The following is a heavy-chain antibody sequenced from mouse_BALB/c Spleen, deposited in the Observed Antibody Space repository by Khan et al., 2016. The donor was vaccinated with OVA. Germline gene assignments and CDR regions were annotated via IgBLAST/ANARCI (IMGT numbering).Heavy chain of an antibody. V-gene: IGHV14-3*02. CDR2: IYPANGNT. Sequence: EVQLQQSGAELVKPGASVKLSCTASGFNIKDTYMHWVKQRPEQGLEWIGRIYPANGNTKYDPKFQGQAPITADTSSNTAYLQLISLASEDTAVYYCARDGNYVGWFAYWGQGTLVTVSA. J-gene: IGHJ3*01. D-gene: IGHD2-1*01. CDR3: ARDGNYVGWFAY. CDR1: GFNIKDTY.